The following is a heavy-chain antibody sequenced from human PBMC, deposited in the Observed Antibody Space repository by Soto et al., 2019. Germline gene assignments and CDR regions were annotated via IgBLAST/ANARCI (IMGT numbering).Heavy chain of an antibody. CDR3: ARDGGFVVVPAADNWFDP. Sequence: GASVKVSCKASGYTFTSYGISWVRQAPGQGLEWMGWISAYNGNTEYPQKFQGRVTMTTDTSTSTAYMELRSLRSDDTAVYYCARDGGFVVVPAADNWFDPWGQGTLVTVSS. CDR2: ISAYNGNT. J-gene: IGHJ5*02. D-gene: IGHD2-2*01. CDR1: GYTFTSYG. V-gene: IGHV1-18*01.